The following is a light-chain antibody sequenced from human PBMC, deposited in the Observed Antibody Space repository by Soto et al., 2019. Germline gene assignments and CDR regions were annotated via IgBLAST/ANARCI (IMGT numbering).Light chain of an antibody. CDR3: QQYNYWPIT. J-gene: IGKJ5*01. CDR2: GAS. CDR1: QSVADN. V-gene: IGKV3-15*01. Sequence: DIVMTQSPDSLSVSLGERATLSCRSSQSVADNLAWFQQKPGQGPRLLIYGASTRATGIPARFSGSGSETDFTLTVSSLRSEDSAVYYCQQYNYWPITFGQGTRLEIK.